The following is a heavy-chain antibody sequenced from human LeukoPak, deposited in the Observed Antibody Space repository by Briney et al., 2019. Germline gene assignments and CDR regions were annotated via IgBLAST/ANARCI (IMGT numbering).Heavy chain of an antibody. V-gene: IGHV3-21*01. CDR3: ARDLGGVAAAGTILH. CDR2: ISSGSSYI. D-gene: IGHD6-13*01. CDR1: GFTFSTYS. Sequence: GGSLRLSCAASGFTFSTYSMNWVRQAPGKGLEWVSSISSGSSYIYYADSVKGRFTISRDNAKNSLYLQMNSLRAEDTAVYYCARDLGGVAAAGTILHWGQRTLVTVSS. J-gene: IGHJ4*02.